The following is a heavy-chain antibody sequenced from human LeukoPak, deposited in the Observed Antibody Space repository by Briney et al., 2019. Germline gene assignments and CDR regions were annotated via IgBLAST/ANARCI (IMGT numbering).Heavy chain of an antibody. CDR3: ARLLYSSSWYSLDY. Sequence: PSETLSLTCAVYGGSFSGYYWSWIRQPPGKGLEWIGEINHSGSTNYNPSLKSRVTISVDTSKNQFSLKLSSVTAADTAVYYCARLLYSSSWYSLDYWGQGTLVTVSS. CDR2: INHSGST. CDR1: GGSFSGYY. V-gene: IGHV4-34*01. J-gene: IGHJ4*02. D-gene: IGHD6-13*01.